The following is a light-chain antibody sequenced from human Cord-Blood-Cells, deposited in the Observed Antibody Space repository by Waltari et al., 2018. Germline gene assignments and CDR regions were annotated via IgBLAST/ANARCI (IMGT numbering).Light chain of an antibody. CDR1: QSISSY. J-gene: IGKJ2*01. CDR2: AAS. CDR3: QQSYSTLL. Sequence: DIQMTQPPPSLSASVGDRVTITCRASQSISSYLNWYQQKPGKAPKLLIYAASSLQSGVPSRFSGSGSGTDFTLTISSLQPEDFATYYCQQSYSTLLFGQGTKLEIK. V-gene: IGKV1-39*01.